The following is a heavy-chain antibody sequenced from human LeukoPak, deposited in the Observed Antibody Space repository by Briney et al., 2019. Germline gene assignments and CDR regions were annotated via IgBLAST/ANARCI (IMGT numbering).Heavy chain of an antibody. CDR3: TKDQYSGRHPFGY. V-gene: IGHV3-23*01. Sequence: QAGGSVRLSCAASGFTFSIYAMRWPRQAPGKGRKWVSDIRGSGGSTFYADSVKGRLTIYRDNSKDTLYLQMNSLRVEDTAIYYCTKDQYSGRHPFGYWGQGTLVSVSS. D-gene: IGHD1-26*01. CDR2: IRGSGGST. J-gene: IGHJ4*02. CDR1: GFTFSIYA.